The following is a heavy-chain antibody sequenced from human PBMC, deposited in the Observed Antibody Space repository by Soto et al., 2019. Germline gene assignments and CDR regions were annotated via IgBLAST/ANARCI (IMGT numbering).Heavy chain of an antibody. J-gene: IGHJ6*02. Sequence: SETLSLTCTVSGGSISSGGYYWSWIRQHPGKGLEWIGYIYYSGSTYYNPSLKSRVTISVDTSKNQFSLRLSSVTAADTAVYYCARDHRVYYGDNKADYYYYGMDVWGQGTTVTVSS. D-gene: IGHD4-17*01. V-gene: IGHV4-31*03. CDR2: IYYSGST. CDR1: GGSISSGGYY. CDR3: ARDHRVYYGDNKADYYYYGMDV.